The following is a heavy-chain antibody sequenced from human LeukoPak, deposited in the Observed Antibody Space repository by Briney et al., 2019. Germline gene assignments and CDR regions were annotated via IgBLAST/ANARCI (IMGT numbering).Heavy chain of an antibody. J-gene: IGHJ4*02. Sequence: PGGSLRLSCVASGFSFSNYWMHWVRQAPGKGLVWVSCLQSDGITTSYPESVKGRFTISRDNAKNTMYLQMNSLKAEDTAVYYCARDTLNHIDFWGQGTLVTVAS. CDR2: LQSDGITT. D-gene: IGHD1-14*01. CDR1: GFSFSNYW. CDR3: ARDTLNHIDF. V-gene: IGHV3-74*01.